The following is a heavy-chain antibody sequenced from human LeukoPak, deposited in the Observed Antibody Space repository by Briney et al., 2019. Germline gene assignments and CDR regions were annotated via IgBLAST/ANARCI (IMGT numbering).Heavy chain of an antibody. CDR3: ARDLWSGYPDYNWFDP. V-gene: IGHV4-61*02. Sequence: PSQTLSLTCTVSGDSISSGSYYWNWIRQPAGEGLEWIGRIYTSGSTNYNPSLKSRVTISVDTSKNQFSLKLSSVTAADTAVYYCARDLWSGYPDYNWFDPWGQGTLVTVSS. D-gene: IGHD3-3*01. CDR2: IYTSGST. CDR1: GDSISSGSYY. J-gene: IGHJ5*02.